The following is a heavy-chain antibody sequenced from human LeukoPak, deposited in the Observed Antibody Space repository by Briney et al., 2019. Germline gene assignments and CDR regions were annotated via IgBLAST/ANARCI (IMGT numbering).Heavy chain of an antibody. CDR2: ISAYNGNT. V-gene: IGHV1-18*01. CDR3: ARGKRHTAMVQRWSVYYYYMDV. CDR1: GYTFTSYG. D-gene: IGHD5-18*01. J-gene: IGHJ6*03. Sequence: ASVKVSCKASGYTFTSYGISWVRQAPGQGLEWMGWISAYNGNTNYAQKLQGRVTMTTDTSTSTAYMELRSLRSDDTAVYYCARGKRHTAMVQRWSVYYYYMDVWGKGTTVTISS.